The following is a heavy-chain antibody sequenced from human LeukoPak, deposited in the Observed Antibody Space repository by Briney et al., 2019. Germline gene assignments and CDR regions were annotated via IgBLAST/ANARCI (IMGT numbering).Heavy chain of an antibody. V-gene: IGHV4-38-2*02. Sequence: SETLPLTCTVSGYSVSSGFYWGWIRQPPGKGLEWIASIYHSGDTYYNPSLRSRVTISLDTSKNQLSLKLSSVTAADTAVYYCARDRPGLYASGSGTFDIWGQGTMVTVSP. CDR3: ARDRPGLYASGSGTFDI. D-gene: IGHD3-10*01. CDR1: GYSVSSGFY. CDR2: IYHSGDT. J-gene: IGHJ3*02.